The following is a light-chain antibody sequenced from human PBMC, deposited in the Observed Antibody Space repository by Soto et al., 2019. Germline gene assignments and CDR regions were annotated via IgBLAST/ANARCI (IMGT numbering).Light chain of an antibody. CDR2: GAS. CDR1: QSVSSN. CDR3: QQYHYWPPIT. J-gene: IGKJ5*01. V-gene: IGKV3-15*01. Sequence: EIVLTQSPATLSLSPGERATLSCRASQSVSSNLAWYQQKPGQAPRLLIYGASTRATGIPARFSGGGSGTEFTLTISSLQSEDFAVYYCQQYHYWPPITFGQGTRLEI.